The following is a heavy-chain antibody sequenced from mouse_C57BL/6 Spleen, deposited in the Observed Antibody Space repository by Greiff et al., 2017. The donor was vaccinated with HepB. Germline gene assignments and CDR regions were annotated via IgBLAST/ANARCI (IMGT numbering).Heavy chain of an antibody. CDR1: GFTFTDYY. CDR3: ARYIYGYEMWYFDV. CDR2: IRNKANGYTT. Sequence: DVKLVESGGGLVQPGGSLSLSCAASGFTFTDYYMSWVRQPPGKALEWLGFIRNKANGYTTEYSASVKGRFTISRDNSQSILYLQMNALRAEDSATYYCARYIYGYEMWYFDVWGTGTTVTVSS. J-gene: IGHJ1*03. D-gene: IGHD2-2*01. V-gene: IGHV7-3*01.